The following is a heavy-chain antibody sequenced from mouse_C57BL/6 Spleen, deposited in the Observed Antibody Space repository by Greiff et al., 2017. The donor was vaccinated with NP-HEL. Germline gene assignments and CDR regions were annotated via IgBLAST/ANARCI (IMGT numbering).Heavy chain of an antibody. V-gene: IGHV1-52*01. CDR1: GYTFTSYW. J-gene: IGHJ4*01. CDR3: AREGGLLPGDY. CDR2: IDPSDSET. D-gene: IGHD2-3*01. Sequence: VQLQQPGAELVRPGSSVKLSCKASGYTFTSYWMHWVKQRPIQGLEWIGNIDPSDSETHYNQKFKDKATLTVDKSSSTAYMQLSSLTSEDSAVYYCAREGGLLPGDYWGQGTSVTVSS.